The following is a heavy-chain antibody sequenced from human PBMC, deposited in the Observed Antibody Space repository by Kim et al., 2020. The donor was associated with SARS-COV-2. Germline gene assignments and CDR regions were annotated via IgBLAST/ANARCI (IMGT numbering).Heavy chain of an antibody. CDR1: GFTFSTYG. D-gene: IGHD3-10*01. V-gene: IGHV3-23*01. CDR3: ARRPDDGSVMGY. CDR2: ITGGGENT. Sequence: GGSLRLSCAASGFTFSTYGMNWVRQAPGKGLEWVSSITGGGENTYYADSVKGRSTISRDNSRNTLYLQMNSLRAEDTALYYCARRPDDGSVMGYWGRGTLVIVSS. J-gene: IGHJ4*02.